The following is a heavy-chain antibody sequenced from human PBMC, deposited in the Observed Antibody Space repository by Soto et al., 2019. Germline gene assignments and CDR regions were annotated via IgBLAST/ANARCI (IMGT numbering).Heavy chain of an antibody. D-gene: IGHD2-2*01. CDR1: GGSISSVSYY. V-gene: IGHV4-39*01. Sequence: QLQLQESGPGLVKPSETLSLTCSVSGGSISSVSYYWGWIRQPPGKGLEWIGSIYYSGSGYYSPSLKSRVTMSVDTSKNQLSLELRSVTAADTAVYYCARLHCNSPNCVPLDPWGQGTLVTVSS. J-gene: IGHJ5*02. CDR3: ARLHCNSPNCVPLDP. CDR2: IYYSGSG.